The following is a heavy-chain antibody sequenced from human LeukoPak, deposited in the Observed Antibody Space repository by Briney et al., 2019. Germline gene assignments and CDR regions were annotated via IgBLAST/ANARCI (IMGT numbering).Heavy chain of an antibody. V-gene: IGHV4-4*07. Sequence: TSETLSLTCTVSGGSISSYYWSWIRQPAGKGLEWIGRIYTSGSTNYNPSLKSRVTVSVDTSKNQFSLKLTSVTAADTAVYFCARRPIAAGNNWFDPWGQGTLVTVSS. CDR2: IYTSGST. CDR1: GGSISSYY. CDR3: ARRPIAAGNNWFDP. D-gene: IGHD6-13*01. J-gene: IGHJ5*02.